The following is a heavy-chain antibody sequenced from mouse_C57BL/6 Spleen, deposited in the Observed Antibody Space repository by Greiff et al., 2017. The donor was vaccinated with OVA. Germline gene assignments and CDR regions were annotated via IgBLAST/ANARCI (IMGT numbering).Heavy chain of an antibody. J-gene: IGHJ2*01. CDR1: GYSFTGYF. Sequence: EVKLMESGPELVKPGDSVKISCKASGYSFTGYFMNWVMQSHGKSLEWIGRINPYNGDTFYNQKFKGKATLTVDKSSSTAHMELRSLTSEDSAVYYCARAETVVADYFDYWGQGTTLTVSS. CDR2: INPYNGDT. CDR3: ARAETVVADYFDY. D-gene: IGHD1-1*01. V-gene: IGHV1-20*01.